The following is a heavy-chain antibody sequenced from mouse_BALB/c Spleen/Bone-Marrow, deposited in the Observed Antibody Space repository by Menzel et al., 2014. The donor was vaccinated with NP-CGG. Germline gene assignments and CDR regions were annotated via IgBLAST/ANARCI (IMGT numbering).Heavy chain of an antibody. V-gene: IGHV1S126*01. J-gene: IGHJ4*01. D-gene: IGHD2-14*01. Sequence: VQLQQSGAELVRPGASVKVSCKAYGYTFTNYWINWVRQRPGQGLEWIGNIYPSDSYSNYNQKFKDKATLTVDKSSSTAYMQLSSPTSEDSAVYYCTRRDRYDYYGVDYWGQGTSVTVSS. CDR1: GYTFTNYW. CDR3: TRRDRYDYYGVDY. CDR2: IYPSDSYS.